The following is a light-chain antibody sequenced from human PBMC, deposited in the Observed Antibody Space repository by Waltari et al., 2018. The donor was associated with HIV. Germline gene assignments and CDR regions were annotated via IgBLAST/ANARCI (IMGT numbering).Light chain of an antibody. CDR2: SNN. V-gene: IGLV1-44*01. J-gene: IGLJ2*01. CDR1: RSNVGTNT. CDR3: AAWDDSLNGVV. Sequence: QSVLTQPPSASGTPGQTVTISCSGSRSNVGTNTVNWYQQLPGPAPKLLIYSNNRRPSGVPDRFAGSKSGTSASLAISGLQSGDEADYYCAAWDDSLNGVVFGGGTKLTGL.